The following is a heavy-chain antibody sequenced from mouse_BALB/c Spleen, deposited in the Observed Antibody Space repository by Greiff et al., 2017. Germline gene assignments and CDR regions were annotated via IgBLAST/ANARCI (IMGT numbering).Heavy chain of an antibody. V-gene: IGHV1-15*01. Sequence: VHLVESGAELVRPGASVKLSCKALGYTFTDYEMHWVKQTPVHGLEWIGAIHPGSGGTAYNQKFKGKATLTADKSSSTAYMELSSLTSEDSAVYYCTRRGRFNWPWFAYWGQGTLVTVSA. J-gene: IGHJ3*01. D-gene: IGHD4-1*01. CDR1: GYTFTDYE. CDR2: IHPGSGGT. CDR3: TRRGRFNWPWFAY.